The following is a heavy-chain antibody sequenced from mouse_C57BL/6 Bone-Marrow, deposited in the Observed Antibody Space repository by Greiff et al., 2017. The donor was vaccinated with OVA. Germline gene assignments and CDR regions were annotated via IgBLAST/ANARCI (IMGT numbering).Heavy chain of an antibody. CDR1: GYTFTSYW. Sequence: VQLQQPGAELVKPGASVKLSCKASGYTFTSYWMHWVKQRPGQGLEWIGMIHPNSGSTNYNEKFKSKATLTVDKSSSTAYMQLSSLTSEDAAVYYCATNYTDAMDDWGQGTSVTVSS. CDR2: IHPNSGST. V-gene: IGHV1-64*01. J-gene: IGHJ4*01. CDR3: ATNYTDAMDD. D-gene: IGHD1-1*01.